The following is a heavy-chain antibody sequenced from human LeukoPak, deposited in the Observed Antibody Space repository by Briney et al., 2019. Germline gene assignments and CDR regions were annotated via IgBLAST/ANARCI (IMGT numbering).Heavy chain of an antibody. V-gene: IGHV3-30*04. CDR3: ARDFRSYSSSWQSPGY. CDR2: ISYDGSNK. D-gene: IGHD6-13*01. J-gene: IGHJ4*02. Sequence: GRSLRLSCAASGFTFSSYAMHWVRQAPGKGLEWVAVISYDGSNKYYADSVKGRFTISRDNSKNTLYLQTNSLRAEDTAVYYCARDFRSYSSSWQSPGYWGQGTLVTVSS. CDR1: GFTFSSYA.